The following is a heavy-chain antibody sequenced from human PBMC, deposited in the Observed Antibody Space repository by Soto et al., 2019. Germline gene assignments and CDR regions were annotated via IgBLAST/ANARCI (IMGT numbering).Heavy chain of an antibody. D-gene: IGHD6-19*01. CDR2: IYYSGST. CDR1: GGSISSGGYY. J-gene: IGHJ4*02. V-gene: IGHV4-31*03. Sequence: SETLSLTCTVSGGSISSGGYYWSWIRQHPGKGLEWIGYIYYSGSTYYNPSLKSRVNISVDTSKNHFSLKLSSVTAADTAVYYCARFGSGMSGRGWYNYFDYWGQGTLVTVSS. CDR3: ARFGSGMSGRGWYNYFDY.